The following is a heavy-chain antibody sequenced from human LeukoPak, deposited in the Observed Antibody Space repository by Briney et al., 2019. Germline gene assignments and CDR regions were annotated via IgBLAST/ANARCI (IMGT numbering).Heavy chain of an antibody. CDR1: GFTFSSYA. CDR3: ARALHYYYDSSGPSN. V-gene: IGHV3-30*04. Sequence: PGRSLRLSCAASGFTFSSYAMHWVRRAPGKGLEWVAVISHDGSNKYYADSVKGRFTISRDNSRNTLYLQMNSLRAEDTAVYYCARALHYYYDSSGPSNWGQGTLVTVSS. D-gene: IGHD3-22*01. CDR2: ISHDGSNK. J-gene: IGHJ4*02.